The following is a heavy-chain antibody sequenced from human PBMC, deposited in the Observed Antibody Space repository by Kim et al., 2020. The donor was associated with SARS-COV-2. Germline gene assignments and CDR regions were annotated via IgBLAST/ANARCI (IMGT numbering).Heavy chain of an antibody. CDR2: IYYSGST. CDR3: ARGRQYYGSGSYYKIPPSGYFEL. D-gene: IGHD3-10*01. CDR1: GGSISSGGYY. Sequence: SETLSLTCTVYGGSISSGGYYWSWIRQHQGKGLEWIGYIYYSGSTYYNPSLKSRVTISVDTSKNQFSLKLSSVTAADTAVYYCARGRQYYGSGSYYKIPPSGYFELWGRGTPVTVSS. V-gene: IGHV4-31*03. J-gene: IGHJ2*01.